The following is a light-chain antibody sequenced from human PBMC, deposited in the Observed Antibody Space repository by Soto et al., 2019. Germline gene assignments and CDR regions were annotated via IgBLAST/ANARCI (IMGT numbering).Light chain of an antibody. CDR2: GAS. J-gene: IGKJ1*01. V-gene: IGKV3-15*01. CDR1: QSVSSN. Sequence: EIVMTQSPATLSVSPGERATLSCRASQSVSSNLAWYQQKPGQAPRLLIYGASTRATGIPARFSGSGSGTEFTLTISSRQSEAFAVYYCQQYNNWTFGQGTKVEIK. CDR3: QQYNNWT.